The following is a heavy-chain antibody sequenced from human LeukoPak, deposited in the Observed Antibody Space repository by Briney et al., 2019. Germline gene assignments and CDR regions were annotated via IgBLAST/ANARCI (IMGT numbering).Heavy chain of an antibody. CDR2: TGTAGDT. CDR1: GFTFSSYD. V-gene: IGHV3-13*01. J-gene: IGHJ4*02. CDR3: ARAAMRDTAYFDY. Sequence: GGSLRLSCAASGFTFSSYDMHWVRQATGKGLEWVSATGTAGDTYYPGSVKGRFTISRENAKNSLYLQMNSLRAEDTAVYYCARAAMRDTAYFDYWGQGTLVTVSS. D-gene: IGHD5-18*01.